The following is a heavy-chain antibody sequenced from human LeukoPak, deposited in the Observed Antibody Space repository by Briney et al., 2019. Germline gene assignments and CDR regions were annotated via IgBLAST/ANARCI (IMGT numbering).Heavy chain of an antibody. CDR3: AKDRYYGSGNYFDY. V-gene: IGHV3-74*01. CDR2: INSDETIS. Sequence: PGGSLRLSCAASGFTFSSYWMHWVRRVPNQGLMWVSRINSDETISEYVDSVNGRFTISRDNSKNTLYLQMNSLRAEDTAVYYCAKDRYYGSGNYFDYWGQGTLVTVSS. D-gene: IGHD3-10*01. J-gene: IGHJ4*02. CDR1: GFTFSSYW.